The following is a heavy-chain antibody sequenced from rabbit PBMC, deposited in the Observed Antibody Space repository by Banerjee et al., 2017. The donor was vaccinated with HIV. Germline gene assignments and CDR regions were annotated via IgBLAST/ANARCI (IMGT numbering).Heavy chain of an antibody. J-gene: IGHJ6*01. CDR1: GFSFSSSYY. V-gene: IGHV1S40*01. CDR2: IYAGSSDYA. Sequence: QSLEESGGDLVKPGASLTLTCTASGFSFSSSYYMYWVRQAPGKGLEWIACIYAGSSDYACYASWAKGRFTISKTSSTTVTLQMTSLTVADTATYFCARDQSTTNTYGMDLWGPGTLVTVS. D-gene: IGHD7-1*01. CDR3: ARDQSTTNTYGMDL.